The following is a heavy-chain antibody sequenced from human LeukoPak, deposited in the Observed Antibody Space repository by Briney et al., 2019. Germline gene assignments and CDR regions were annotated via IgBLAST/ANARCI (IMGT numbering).Heavy chain of an antibody. CDR1: GGSISSYY. J-gene: IGHJ4*02. Sequence: SETLSLTCTVSGGSISSYYWSWIRQPPGKGLEWIGYTYYSGSTNYNPSLKSRVTISVDTSKNQFSLKLSSVTTADTAVYYCARRETYGSGSGFDYWGQGTLVTVSS. V-gene: IGHV4-59*01. CDR3: ARRETYGSGSGFDY. D-gene: IGHD3-10*01. CDR2: TYYSGST.